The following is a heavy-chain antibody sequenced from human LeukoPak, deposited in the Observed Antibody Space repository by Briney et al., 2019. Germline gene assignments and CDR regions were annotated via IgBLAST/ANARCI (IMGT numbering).Heavy chain of an antibody. D-gene: IGHD7-27*01. CDR2: IYYSEST. Sequence: SETLSLTCTVSGGSISSYYWSWIRQPPGKGLEWIGYIYYSESTYYNPSLKSRVTISVDTSKNQFSLKLSSVTAADTAVYYCARDSRTPRTGDYYFDYWGQGTLVTVSS. CDR3: ARDSRTPRTGDYYFDY. CDR1: GGSISSYY. V-gene: IGHV4-59*12. J-gene: IGHJ4*02.